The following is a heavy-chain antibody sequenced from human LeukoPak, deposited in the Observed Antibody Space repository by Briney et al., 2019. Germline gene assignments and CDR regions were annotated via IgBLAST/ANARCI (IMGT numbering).Heavy chain of an antibody. CDR1: GGSISSYY. Sequence: PSETLSLTCTVSGGSISSYYWSWIRQPPGKGLEWIGYIYYSGSTNYSPSLKSRVTISVDTSKNQFSLKMSSVTAADTAVYYCARALSGPAFDIWGQGTMVTVSS. J-gene: IGHJ3*02. V-gene: IGHV4-59*08. D-gene: IGHD3-10*01. CDR2: IYYSGST. CDR3: ARALSGPAFDI.